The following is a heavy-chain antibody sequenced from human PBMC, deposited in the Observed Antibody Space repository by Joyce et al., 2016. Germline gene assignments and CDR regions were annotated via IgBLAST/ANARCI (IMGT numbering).Heavy chain of an antibody. D-gene: IGHD2-2*01. CDR2: VSPILGIA. CDR3: AREFRVPAANRYWFDP. V-gene: IGHV1-69*08. CDR1: GGTFSSYT. Sequence: QVQLVQSGAEVKKPGSSVKVSCKASGGTFSSYTISWVRQAPGQGLGGMGRVSPILGIANYAQKFQGRVTITAEKSTRTAYMELSSLRSEDTAVYYCAREFRVPAANRYWFDPWGQGTLVTVSS. J-gene: IGHJ5*02.